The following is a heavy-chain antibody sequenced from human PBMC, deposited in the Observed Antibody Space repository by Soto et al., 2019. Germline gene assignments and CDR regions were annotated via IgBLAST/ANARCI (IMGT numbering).Heavy chain of an antibody. CDR3: ARASTSTVFDP. J-gene: IGHJ5*02. Sequence: QVQLQESGPGLVKPSQTLSLTCTVSGGSISSGGYYWSWIRQHPGKGLEWIGYIYYSESTYYNPSLKSRVTISVDTSENHFSLKLSSVTAADTAVYYCARASTSTVFDPWGQGTLLTVSS. CDR1: GGSISSGGYY. D-gene: IGHD2-2*01. CDR2: IYYSEST. V-gene: IGHV4-31*03.